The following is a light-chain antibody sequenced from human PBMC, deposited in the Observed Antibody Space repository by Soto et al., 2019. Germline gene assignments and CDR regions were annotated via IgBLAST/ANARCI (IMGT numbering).Light chain of an antibody. J-gene: IGKJ2*01. CDR1: QSLLFSNGYNY. CDR2: LGS. CDR3: MQALQTPPYT. V-gene: IGKV2-28*01. Sequence: DIVMTQSPLSLPVTPGEPASISCRSTQSLLFSNGYNYLDWYLQKPGQSPQLLIYLGSSRASGVPDRFSGSGSGTDFTLKISRVEAEDVGAYYCMQALQTPPYTFGQGTKLEIK.